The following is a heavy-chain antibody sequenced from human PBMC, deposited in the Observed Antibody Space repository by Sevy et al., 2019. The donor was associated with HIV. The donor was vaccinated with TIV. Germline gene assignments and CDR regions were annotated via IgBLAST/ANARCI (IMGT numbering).Heavy chain of an antibody. J-gene: IGHJ4*02. D-gene: IGHD3-22*01. CDR1: GFTFSSYA. Sequence: GGSLRLSCAASGFTFSSYAMSWVRQAPGKGLEWVSAISGSGGSTYYADSVKGRFTISRDNSKNTLYLQMNSLRAEDTAVYYCAKTRPYYDTGAYYYRIPKYYFDYWGQGTLVTVSS. CDR2: ISGSGGST. V-gene: IGHV3-23*01. CDR3: AKTRPYYDTGAYYYRIPKYYFDY.